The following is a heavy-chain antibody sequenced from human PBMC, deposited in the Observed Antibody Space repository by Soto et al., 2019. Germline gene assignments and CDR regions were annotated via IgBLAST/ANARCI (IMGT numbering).Heavy chain of an antibody. CDR3: ASYSGYVHGY. CDR2: IYYSGST. V-gene: IGHV4-39*01. Sequence: PSETLSLTCTVSGGSISISSYYWGCIRQPPGKGLEWIGSIYYSGSTYYNPSLKSRVTISVDTSKNQFSLKLSSVTAADTAVYYCASYSGYVHGYWGQGTLVTVSS. J-gene: IGHJ4*02. D-gene: IGHD5-12*01. CDR1: GGSISISSYY.